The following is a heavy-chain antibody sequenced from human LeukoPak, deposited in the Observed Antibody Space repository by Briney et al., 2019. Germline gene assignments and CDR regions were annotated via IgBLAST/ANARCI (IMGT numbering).Heavy chain of an antibody. J-gene: IGHJ6*03. V-gene: IGHV4-61*02. D-gene: IGHD3-3*01. Sequence: SETLSLTCTVSGGSISSGSYYWSWIRQPAGKGLEWIGRIYTSGSTNYNPSLKSRVTISVGTSKNQFSLKLSSVTAADTAVHYCARDDFGYNVWSAYPPYYYMDVWGKGTTVTVSS. CDR2: IYTSGST. CDR1: GGSISSGSYY. CDR3: ARDDFGYNVWSAYPPYYYMDV.